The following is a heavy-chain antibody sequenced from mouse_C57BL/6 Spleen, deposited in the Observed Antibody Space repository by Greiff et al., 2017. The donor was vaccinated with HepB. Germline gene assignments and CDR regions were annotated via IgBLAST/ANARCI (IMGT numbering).Heavy chain of an antibody. CDR3: AKVYYGSSPWAMDY. CDR2: IWRGGST. D-gene: IGHD1-1*01. CDR1: GFSLTSYG. V-gene: IGHV2-5*01. Sequence: VQLVESGPGLVQPSQSLSITCKVSGFSLTSYGVHWVRQSPGKGLEWLGVIWRGGSTDYNAAFMSRLSITKDNSKSQVFFKMNSLQADDTAIYYCAKVYYGSSPWAMDYWGQGTSVTVSS. J-gene: IGHJ4*01.